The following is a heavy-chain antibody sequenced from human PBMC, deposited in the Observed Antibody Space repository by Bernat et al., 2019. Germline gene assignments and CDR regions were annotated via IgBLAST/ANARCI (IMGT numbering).Heavy chain of an antibody. D-gene: IGHD3-9*01. Sequence: QLQLQESGPGLVKPSETLSLTCTVSGGSISGSSHYWGWIRQSPGKGLEWIGNIYYSGSTYYNASLKSRVTISVDTSKNQFSLKLSSVTAADTAVYYCARTRRYFDWLDAFDIWGQGTMVTVSS. CDR2: IYYSGST. J-gene: IGHJ3*02. CDR3: ARTRRYFDWLDAFDI. V-gene: IGHV4-39*01. CDR1: GGSISGSSHY.